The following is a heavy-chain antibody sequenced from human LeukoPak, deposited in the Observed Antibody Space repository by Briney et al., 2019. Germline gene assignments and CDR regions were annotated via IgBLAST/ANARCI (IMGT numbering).Heavy chain of an antibody. CDR3: AKDLGYDSSGYFDY. CDR1: GFTFSSYG. Sequence: GGSLRLSCAASGFTFSSYGMHWVRQAPGKGLEWVAVISYDGSNKYYADSVKGRFTISRDNSKNTLYLQMNSLRAEDTAVYYCAKDLGYDSSGYFDYWGRGTLVTVSS. CDR2: ISYDGSNK. D-gene: IGHD3-22*01. J-gene: IGHJ4*02. V-gene: IGHV3-30*18.